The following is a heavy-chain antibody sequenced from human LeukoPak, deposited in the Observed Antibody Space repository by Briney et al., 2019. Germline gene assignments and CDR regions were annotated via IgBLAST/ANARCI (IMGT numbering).Heavy chain of an antibody. J-gene: IGHJ6*03. CDR2: IRWDSGTI. V-gene: IGHV3-9*01. Sequence: GGSLRLSCAASGFTFDDYAMHWVRQAPGKGLEWVSGIRWDSGTIGYADSVKGRFTISRDNAKNSLYLQMNSLRAEDTAVYYCARAALRGYSYGRKDYYYMDVWGKGTTVTVSS. CDR1: GFTFDDYA. CDR3: ARAALRGYSYGRKDYYYMDV. D-gene: IGHD5-18*01.